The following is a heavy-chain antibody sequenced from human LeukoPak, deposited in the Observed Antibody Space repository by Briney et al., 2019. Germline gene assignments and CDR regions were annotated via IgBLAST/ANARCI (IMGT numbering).Heavy chain of an antibody. CDR2: IHANGDT. CDR1: GVSISSNY. Sequence: SETLSLTCTVSGVSISSNYWSWIRQPPGKGLEWNGLEWIGYIHANGDTNYNPSLNRRVTMSLDSSRRHLSLNLGSLTAADTAVYFCAGYDHSNYLAYWGQGILVTVSS. CDR3: AGYDHSNYLAY. V-gene: IGHV4-4*08. D-gene: IGHD4-11*01. J-gene: IGHJ4*02.